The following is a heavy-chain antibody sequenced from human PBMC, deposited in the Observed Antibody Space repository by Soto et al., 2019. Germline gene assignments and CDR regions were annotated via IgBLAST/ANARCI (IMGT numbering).Heavy chain of an antibody. CDR1: GFTFSSYA. Sequence: GGSLRLSCAASGFTFSSYAMHWVRQAPGKGLEWVAVISYDGSNKYYADSVKGRFTISRDNSKNTLYLQMNSLRAEDTAVYYCARVDTAKYYYYYYGMDVWGQGTTVTVSS. J-gene: IGHJ6*02. CDR2: ISYDGSNK. V-gene: IGHV3-30-3*01. D-gene: IGHD5-18*01. CDR3: ARVDTAKYYYYYYGMDV.